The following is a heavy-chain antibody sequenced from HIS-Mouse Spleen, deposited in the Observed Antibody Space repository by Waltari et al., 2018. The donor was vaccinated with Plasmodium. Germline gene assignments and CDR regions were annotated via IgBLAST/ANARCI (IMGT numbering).Heavy chain of an antibody. CDR2: ISWNSGSI. CDR1: GFTFAVYA. Sequence: EVQLVESGGGLVQPGRSLRPSCAASGFTFAVYAMHWVRQAPGKGLEWVSGISWNSGSIGYADSVKGRFTISRDNAKNSLYLQMNSLRAEDTALYYCAKDPKGGYSQLHYFDYWGQGTLVTVSS. D-gene: IGHD2-21*02. CDR3: AKDPKGGYSQLHYFDY. J-gene: IGHJ4*02. V-gene: IGHV3-9*01.